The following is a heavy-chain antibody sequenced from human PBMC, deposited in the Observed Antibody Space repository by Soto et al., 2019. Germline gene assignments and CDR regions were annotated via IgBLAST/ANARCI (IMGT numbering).Heavy chain of an antibody. Sequence: QVQLVQSGAEVKKPGASVKVSCKASGYTFTGYYMHWVRQAPGQGLEWMGWINPNSGGTKSAQKFQGRVTMTRDTSISTAYMELSRLRSDDTAVYYCARYCSGGSCYPTSAYYYYYGMDVWGQGTTVTVSS. V-gene: IGHV1-2*02. CDR3: ARYCSGGSCYPTSAYYYYYGMDV. CDR2: INPNSGGT. D-gene: IGHD2-15*01. J-gene: IGHJ6*02. CDR1: GYTFTGYY.